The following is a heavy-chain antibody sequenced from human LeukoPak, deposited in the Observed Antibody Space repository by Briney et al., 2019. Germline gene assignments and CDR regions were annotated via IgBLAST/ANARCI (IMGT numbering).Heavy chain of an antibody. V-gene: IGHV1-69*13. CDR1: VGTFSSYA. CDR2: IIPIFGSA. D-gene: IGHD5-12*01. Sequence: ASVKVSCKASVGTFSSYAMSWVRQAPGQGLDWMGGIIPIFGSANYAQKFQGRVTITADESTRAAYMELSSLRSEDTAVYYCASPQYSGYEQLDYWGQGTLVTVSS. CDR3: ASPQYSGYEQLDY. J-gene: IGHJ4*02.